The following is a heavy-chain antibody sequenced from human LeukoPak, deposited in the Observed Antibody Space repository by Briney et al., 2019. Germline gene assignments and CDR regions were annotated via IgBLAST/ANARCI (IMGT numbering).Heavy chain of an antibody. V-gene: IGHV3-73*01. CDR2: IRSKANSYAT. J-gene: IGHJ4*02. CDR1: GFTFSGSA. CDR3: ARRSVTTFDY. D-gene: IGHD4-17*01. Sequence: GGSLRLSCAASGFTFSGSAMHWVRQASGKGLEWVSRIRSKANSYATAYAASVKGRFTISRDDSKNTAYLQMSSLRADDTAVYYCARRSVTTFDYWGQGTLVTVSS.